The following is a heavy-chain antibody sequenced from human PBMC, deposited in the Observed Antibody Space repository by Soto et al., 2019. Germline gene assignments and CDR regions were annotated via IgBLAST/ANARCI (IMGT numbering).Heavy chain of an antibody. D-gene: IGHD3-16*02. Sequence: PSETLSLTCTVSGGSISSSSYYWGWIRQPPGKGLEWIGSIYYSGSTYYNPSLKSRVTISVDTSKNQFSLKLSSVTAADTAVYYCAHIGPYDYVWGSYRYPFDYWGQGTLVTVSS. CDR3: AHIGPYDYVWGSYRYPFDY. CDR1: GGSISSSSYY. V-gene: IGHV4-39*01. J-gene: IGHJ4*02. CDR2: IYYSGST.